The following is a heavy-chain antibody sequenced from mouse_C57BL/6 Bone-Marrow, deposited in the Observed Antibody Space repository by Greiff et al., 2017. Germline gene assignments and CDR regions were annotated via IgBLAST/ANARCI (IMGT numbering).Heavy chain of an antibody. J-gene: IGHJ1*03. D-gene: IGHD4-1*01. CDR1: GYSFTDYN. CDR2: INPNYGTN. V-gene: IGHV1-39*01. Sequence: VQLQQSGPELVKPGASVKITCKASGYSFTDYNMNWVKQSNGKSLEWIGVINPNYGTNSNNQKFKSKATLTVDQSSSTAYMQLNSLTSEDSAVYYCARPLPGTDWYFDVWGTGTTVTVSS. CDR3: ARPLPGTDWYFDV.